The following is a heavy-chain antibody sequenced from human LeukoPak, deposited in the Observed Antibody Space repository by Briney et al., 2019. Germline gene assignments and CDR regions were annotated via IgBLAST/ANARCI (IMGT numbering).Heavy chain of an antibody. D-gene: IGHD3-22*01. CDR2: ISTSSTYI. CDR1: GFTYSSHS. V-gene: IGHV3-21*01. CDR3: ARVWYYDRSGYYRENNWFDP. J-gene: IGHJ5*02. Sequence: QAGGSLRLSCAASGFTYSSHSMNWVRQAPGKGLEWVSSISTSSTYIYYADSVKGRFSSSRDNAKNSLYLQMNSLRAEDTAVYYCARVWYYDRSGYYRENNWFDPWGQGTLVTVSS.